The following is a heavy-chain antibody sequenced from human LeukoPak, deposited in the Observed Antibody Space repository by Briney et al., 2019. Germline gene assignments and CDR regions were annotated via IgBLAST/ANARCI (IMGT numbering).Heavy chain of an antibody. V-gene: IGHV3-23*01. CDR1: GFTFSSYA. J-gene: IGHJ4*02. CDR3: AKVRTYGDYGFDY. CDR2: ISGSGGST. D-gene: IGHD4-17*01. Sequence: GGFLRLSCAASGFTFSSYAMSWVRQAPGKGLEWVSAISGSGGSTYYADSVKDRFTISRDNSKNTLYLQMNSLRAEDTAVYYCAKVRTYGDYGFDYWGQGTLVTVSS.